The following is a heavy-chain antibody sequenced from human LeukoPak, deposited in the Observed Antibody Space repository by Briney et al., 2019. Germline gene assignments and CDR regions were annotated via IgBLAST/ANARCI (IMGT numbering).Heavy chain of an antibody. CDR1: GGSISSGSYY. D-gene: IGHD6-19*01. CDR3: ARLSGYSTGWYPNNPYYFDY. V-gene: IGHV4-39*01. J-gene: IGHJ4*02. Sequence: PSETLSLTCTVSGGSISSGSYYWGWIRQPPGKGLEWIGSIYYSGSTYYNPSLKSRVTISVDTSKNQFSLKLSSVTAADTAVYYCARLSGYSTGWYPNNPYYFDYWGQGTLVTVSS. CDR2: IYYSGST.